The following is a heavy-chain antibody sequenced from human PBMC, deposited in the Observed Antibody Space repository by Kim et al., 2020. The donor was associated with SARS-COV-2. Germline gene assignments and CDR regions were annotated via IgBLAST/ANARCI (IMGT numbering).Heavy chain of an antibody. CDR3: AKVVGHYDILTGYYRRTDGMDV. Sequence: GGSLRLSCAASGFTFSSYGMHWVRQAPGKGLEWVAVIWYDGSNKYYADSVKGRFTISRDNSKNTLYLQMNSLRAEDTAVYYCAKVVGHYDILTGYYRRTDGMDVWGQGTTVTVS. V-gene: IGHV3-33*06. CDR1: GFTFSSYG. D-gene: IGHD3-9*01. J-gene: IGHJ6*02. CDR2: IWYDGSNK.